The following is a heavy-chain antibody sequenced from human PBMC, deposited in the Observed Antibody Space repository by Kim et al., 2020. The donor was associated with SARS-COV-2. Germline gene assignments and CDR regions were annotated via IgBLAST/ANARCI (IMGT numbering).Heavy chain of an antibody. V-gene: IGHV1-18*01. CDR3: ARVAPCSSTSCYYGY. J-gene: IGHJ4*02. D-gene: IGHD2-2*01. Sequence: ASVKVSCKASGYTFTSYGISWVRQAPGQGLEWMGWISAYNGNTNYAQKLQGRVTMTTDTSTSTAYMELRSLRSDDTAVYYCARVAPCSSTSCYYGYWGQGTLVTVSS. CDR2: ISAYNGNT. CDR1: GYTFTSYG.